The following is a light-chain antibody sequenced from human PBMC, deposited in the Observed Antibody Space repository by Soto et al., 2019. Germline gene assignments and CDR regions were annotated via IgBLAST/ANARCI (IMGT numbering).Light chain of an antibody. CDR3: MQALQAPFT. CDR1: QSLLYSNGYNY. V-gene: IGKV2-28*01. J-gene: IGKJ3*01. Sequence: DIVMTQSPLSLPVTPGEPASISCRSSQSLLYSNGYNYLDWYLQKPGQSPQLLIYLGSNRASGVPDRFSGSGSGTDFTLKISRVEAEDVRVYYCMQALQAPFTFGPGTKVDIK. CDR2: LGS.